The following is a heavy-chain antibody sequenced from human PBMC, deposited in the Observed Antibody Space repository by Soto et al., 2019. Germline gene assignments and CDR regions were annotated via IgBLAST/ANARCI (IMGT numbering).Heavy chain of an antibody. CDR1: GFTFSSYA. D-gene: IGHD3-22*01. CDR2: ISGSGGST. V-gene: IGHV3-23*01. Sequence: GGSLRLSCAASGFTFSSYAMSWVRQAPGKGLEWVSAISGSGGSTHYADSVKGRFTISRDNSKNTLYLQMNSLRAEDTAVYYCAKVAGTMIVVVTPDAFDIWGQGTMVTVSS. J-gene: IGHJ3*02. CDR3: AKVAGTMIVVVTPDAFDI.